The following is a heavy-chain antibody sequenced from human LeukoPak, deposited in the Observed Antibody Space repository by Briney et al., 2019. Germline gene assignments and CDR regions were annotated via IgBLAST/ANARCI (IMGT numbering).Heavy chain of an antibody. CDR2: ISSSSSYI. Sequence: GGSLRLSCAAPGFIFSSYSMNWVRQAPGKGLEWDSSISSSSSYIYYADSVKGRFTISRDSAKNSLYLQMNSLRAEDTAVYYCARDYYSSSRHAFDIWGQGTVVTVSS. J-gene: IGHJ3*02. V-gene: IGHV3-21*01. D-gene: IGHD6-13*01. CDR1: GFIFSSYS. CDR3: ARDYYSSSRHAFDI.